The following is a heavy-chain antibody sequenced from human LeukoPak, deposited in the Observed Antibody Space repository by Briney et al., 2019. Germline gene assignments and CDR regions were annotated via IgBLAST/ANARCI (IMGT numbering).Heavy chain of an antibody. V-gene: IGHV4-59*01. CDR1: GGSISSYY. CDR3: ARGEVGALGYYYYYYMDV. Sequence: WETLSLTCTVSGGSISSYYWSWIRQPPGKGLEWIGYIYYSGSTNYNPSFKSRVTISVDTSKNQFSLKLSSVTAAGTAVYYCARGEVGALGYYYYYYMDVWGKGTTVTVSS. J-gene: IGHJ6*03. CDR2: IYYSGST. D-gene: IGHD1-26*01.